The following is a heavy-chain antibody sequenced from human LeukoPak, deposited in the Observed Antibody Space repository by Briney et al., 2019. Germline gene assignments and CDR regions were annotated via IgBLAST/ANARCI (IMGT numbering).Heavy chain of an antibody. J-gene: IGHJ4*02. V-gene: IGHV3-15*05. Sequence: GGSLRLSCATSGFSFGGAWLSWVRQAPGRGLEWIGRIQHGGTTHYAAPLSGRFTISRDDSKATLYLHMNNLKTEDTAIYYCTTVTHFYLGGQGIPVTVSS. D-gene: IGHD2/OR15-2a*01. CDR2: IQHGGTT. CDR1: GFSFGGAW. CDR3: TTVTHFYL.